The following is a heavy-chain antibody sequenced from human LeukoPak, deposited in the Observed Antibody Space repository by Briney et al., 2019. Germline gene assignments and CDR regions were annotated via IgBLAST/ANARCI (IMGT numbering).Heavy chain of an antibody. D-gene: IGHD3-22*01. CDR3: ARGRLGGVDYYDSSGYYYADY. V-gene: IGHV1-69*04. Sequence: VASVKVSCKASGYTFTSYDINWVRQAPGQGLEWMGRIIPILGIANYAQKFQGRVTITADKSTSTAYMELSSLRSEDTAVYYCARGRLGGVDYYDSSGYYYADYWGQGTLVTVSS. CDR1: GYTFTSYD. CDR2: IIPILGIA. J-gene: IGHJ4*02.